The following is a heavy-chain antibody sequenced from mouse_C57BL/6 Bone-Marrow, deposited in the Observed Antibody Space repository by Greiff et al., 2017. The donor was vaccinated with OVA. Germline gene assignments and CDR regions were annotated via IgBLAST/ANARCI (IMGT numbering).Heavy chain of an antibody. CDR3: AIHSSGHGFAY. J-gene: IGHJ3*01. CDR1: GYTFTSYW. D-gene: IGHD3-2*02. Sequence: QVQLQQPGAELVKPGASVKVSCKASGYTFTSYWMHWVKQRPGQGLEWIGRIHPSDSATNYNQKFKGKATLNVDKSSSTAYMQLSSLTSADSAVDYCAIHSSGHGFAYWGQGTLVTVSA. V-gene: IGHV1-74*01. CDR2: IHPSDSAT.